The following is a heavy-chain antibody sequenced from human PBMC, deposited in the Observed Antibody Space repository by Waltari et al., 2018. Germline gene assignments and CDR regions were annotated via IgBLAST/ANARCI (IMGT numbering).Heavy chain of an antibody. CDR2: IYYSGST. CDR1: GGSISSSSYY. CDR3: ARHHSSGWYAAGY. V-gene: IGHV4-39*01. Sequence: QLQLQESGPGLVKPSETLSLTCTVSGGSISSSSYYWGWIRQPPGKGLEWIGSIYYSGSTYYNPSLKSRVTISVDTSKNQFSLKLSSVTAADTAVYYCARHHSSGWYAAGYWGQGTLVTVSS. D-gene: IGHD6-19*01. J-gene: IGHJ4*02.